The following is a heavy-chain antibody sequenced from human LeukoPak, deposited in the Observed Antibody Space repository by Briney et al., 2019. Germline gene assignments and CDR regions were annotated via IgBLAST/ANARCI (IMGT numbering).Heavy chain of an antibody. D-gene: IGHD6-19*01. CDR3: ANKGASGWRFDY. V-gene: IGHV3-30*18. CDR2: ISCDGRNK. J-gene: IGHJ4*02. CDR1: RFTFSTYD. Sequence: PGGSLRLSCAASRFTFSTYDMHWVRQAPGKGLEWVAVISCDGRNKYYADSVKGRFTISRDNSKNALFLQMNSLRAEDTALYYCANKGASGWRFDYWGQGTLVTVSS.